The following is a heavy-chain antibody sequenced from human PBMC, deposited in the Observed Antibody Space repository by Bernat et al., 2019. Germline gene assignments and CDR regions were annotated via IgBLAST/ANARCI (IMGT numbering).Heavy chain of an antibody. V-gene: IGHV3-30*18. D-gene: IGHD3-22*01. CDR3: AKDHDSSGYYYSRGLDV. CDR2: ISDDGGNR. CDR1: GFTFSNYG. J-gene: IGHJ6*02. Sequence: QVQLVESGGGVVQPGRSLRLSCAASGFTFSNYGMHWVRQAPGKGLEWVALISDDGGNRYFADSVKGRFAISRDNSKDTLYLQMNSLKAEDTALYYCAKDHDSSGYYYSRGLDVWGQGTTVIVFS.